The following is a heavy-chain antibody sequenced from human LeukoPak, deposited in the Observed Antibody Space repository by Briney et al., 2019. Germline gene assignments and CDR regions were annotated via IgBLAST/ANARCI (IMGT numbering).Heavy chain of an antibody. V-gene: IGHV3-48*01. CDR2: ISSSSSPI. D-gene: IGHD3-16*01. J-gene: IGHJ3*02. Sequence: GGSLRLSCEVSGFTFSTYAMNWVRQAPGKGLEWVSYISSSSSPIYYADSVKGRFIISRDNAKTSMYLQMNNLRAEDTALYYCVRDPAYAYSGAFDIWGQGAMVTVSS. CDR1: GFTFSTYA. CDR3: VRDPAYAYSGAFDI.